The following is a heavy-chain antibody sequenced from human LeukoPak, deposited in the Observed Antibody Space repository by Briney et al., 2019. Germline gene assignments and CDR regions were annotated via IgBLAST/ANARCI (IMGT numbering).Heavy chain of an antibody. D-gene: IGHD4-23*01. J-gene: IGHJ4*02. CDR3: ARFNYGGNVDDY. CDR1: GYTLTELS. Sequence: ASVKVSCKVSGYTLTELSMHWVRQAPGKGLEWMGGFDPEDGETIYAQKFQGRVTMTEDTSTDTAYMELRSLRSDDTAVYYCARFNYGGNVDDYWGQGTLVTVSS. V-gene: IGHV1-24*01. CDR2: FDPEDGET.